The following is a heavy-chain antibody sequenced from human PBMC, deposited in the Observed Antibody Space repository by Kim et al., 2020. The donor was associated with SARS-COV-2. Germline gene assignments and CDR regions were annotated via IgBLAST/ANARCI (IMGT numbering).Heavy chain of an antibody. Sequence: QGTVTITRDTSASTAYMELSSLRSEDTAVYYCARDGFRMVVAGSTGYFDYWGQGTLVTVSS. V-gene: IGHV1-3*01. J-gene: IGHJ4*02. CDR3: ARDGFRMVVAGSTGYFDY. D-gene: IGHD6-19*01.